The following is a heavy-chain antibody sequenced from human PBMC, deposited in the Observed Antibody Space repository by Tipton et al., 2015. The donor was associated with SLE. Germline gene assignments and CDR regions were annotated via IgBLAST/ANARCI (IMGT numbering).Heavy chain of an antibody. Sequence: TLSLTCTVSGGSMSSDTYYWSWIRQPAGKGLECIGHVSSRGSPTYHPSLKSRVTISVDTSKNQFSLRLTSVTAADTAVYYCATGRGADGYYTYGLDVWGQGTTVTVPS. D-gene: IGHD1-26*01. J-gene: IGHJ6*02. V-gene: IGHV4-61*09. CDR2: VSSRGSP. CDR3: ATGRGADGYYTYGLDV. CDR1: GGSMSSDTYY.